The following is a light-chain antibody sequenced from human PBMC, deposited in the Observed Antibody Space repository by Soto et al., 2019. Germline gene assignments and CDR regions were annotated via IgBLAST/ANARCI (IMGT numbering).Light chain of an antibody. J-gene: IGLJ1*01. V-gene: IGLV2-14*01. Sequence: QSALTQPASVSGSPRQSITISCTRTSSDVGGYNYVSWYQQHPGKAPKLMIYDVSNRPSGVSNRFSGSKSGNTASLTISGLQAEDEADYYCSSYTSSSTLLVFGTGTKVTVL. CDR3: SSYTSSSTLLV. CDR2: DVS. CDR1: SSDVGGYNY.